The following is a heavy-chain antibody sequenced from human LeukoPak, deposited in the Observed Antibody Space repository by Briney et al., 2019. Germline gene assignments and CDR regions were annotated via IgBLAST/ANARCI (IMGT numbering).Heavy chain of an antibody. Sequence: PGGSLRLSCATSGFTFSSYWMSWVRQAPGMGLEWVANIKQDGSEKYYVDSVKGRFTISRDNAKKSLYLQMNSLRAEDTAVYYCARVSSSGSGRYWDYYYYSMDVWGKGTTVTVSS. CDR1: GFTFSSYW. V-gene: IGHV3-7*01. D-gene: IGHD3-10*01. CDR2: IKQDGSEK. J-gene: IGHJ6*03. CDR3: ARVSSSGSGRYWDYYYYSMDV.